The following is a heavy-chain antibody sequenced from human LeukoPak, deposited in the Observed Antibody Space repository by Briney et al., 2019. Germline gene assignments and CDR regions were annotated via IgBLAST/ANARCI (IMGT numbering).Heavy chain of an antibody. D-gene: IGHD3-10*01. CDR1: GFTFSTYA. V-gene: IGHV3-23*01. CDR2: ISGTGGSA. J-gene: IGHJ4*02. Sequence: GGSLRLSCAAFGFTFSTYAMSWVRQAPGKGLEWVSAISGTGGSAYYADSVKGRFTISRDNSKNTLNLQMNSLGAEDTAVYYCAKDRRDEAYGSGGADYFDYWGQGTLVTVSS. CDR3: AKDRRDEAYGSGGADYFDY.